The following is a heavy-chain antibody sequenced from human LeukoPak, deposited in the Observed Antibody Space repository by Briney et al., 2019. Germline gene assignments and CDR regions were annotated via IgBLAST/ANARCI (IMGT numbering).Heavy chain of an antibody. V-gene: IGHV3-21*01. CDR1: GFTFSNYS. J-gene: IGHJ6*03. CDR3: ARGGGQLVRYYYYYYMDV. Sequence: GGSLRLSCAASGFTFSNYSMNWVRQAPGKGLEWVSSISSSSSYIYYADSVKGRFTISRDNAKNSLYLQMNSLRAEDTAVYYCARGGGQLVRYYYYYYMDVWGKGTTVTVSS. CDR2: ISSSSSYI. D-gene: IGHD6-13*01.